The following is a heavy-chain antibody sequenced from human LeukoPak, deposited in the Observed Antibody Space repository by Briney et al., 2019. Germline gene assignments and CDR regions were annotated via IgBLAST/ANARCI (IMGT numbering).Heavy chain of an antibody. J-gene: IGHJ4*02. CDR3: ATQVGAARTYFDY. Sequence: GSLRLSCAASGFTFSNYVMNWVRQPPGKGLEWIGSIYYSGTTYYNPSLKSRVTISVDTSKNQFSLNLNSVTAADTAVYYCATQVGAARTYFDYWGQGTLVTVSS. CDR1: GFTFSNYV. D-gene: IGHD6-6*01. CDR2: IYYSGTT. V-gene: IGHV4-59*05.